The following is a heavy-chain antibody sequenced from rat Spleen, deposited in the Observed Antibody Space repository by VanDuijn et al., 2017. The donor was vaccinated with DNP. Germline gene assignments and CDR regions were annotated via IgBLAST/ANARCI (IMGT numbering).Heavy chain of an antibody. D-gene: IGHD3-1*01. CDR3: ARDAPFDY. CDR2: ITSSGGST. Sequence: EVQLVESGGGLVQPGRSLKLSCAASGFTFSDYNMTWIRQVPGKGLEWVASITSSGGSTYYPDSVKGRFTISRDNAKNTLYLQMNSLRSEDTATYYCARDAPFDYWGQGVMVTVSS. CDR1: GFTFSDYN. J-gene: IGHJ2*01. V-gene: IGHV5S23*01.